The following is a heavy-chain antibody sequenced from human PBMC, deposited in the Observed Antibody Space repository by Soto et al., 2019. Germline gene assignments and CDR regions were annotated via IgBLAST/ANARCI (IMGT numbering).Heavy chain of an antibody. V-gene: IGHV3-23*01. CDR3: AKVPITSRIGMDV. D-gene: IGHD3-10*01. J-gene: IGHJ6*02. CDR2: LSVSGGST. Sequence: EVQLLESGGGLVQPGGSLRLSCAASGFTFSSSAMSWVRQAPGKGLEWVSALSVSGGSTYYADSVKGRFTISRDNSKNTLYLQMNSLRAEDTPVYYCAKVPITSRIGMDVWGQGTSVTVSS. CDR1: GFTFSSSA.